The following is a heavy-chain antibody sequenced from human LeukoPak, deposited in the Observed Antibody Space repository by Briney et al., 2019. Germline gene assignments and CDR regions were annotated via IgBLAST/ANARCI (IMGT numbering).Heavy chain of an antibody. CDR3: ARDQLVVVPAAPSYYYYYYGVDV. Sequence: GGSLRLSCAASGFTFSSYAMHWVRQAPGKGLEWVAVISYDGSNKYYADSVKGRFTISRDNSKNTLYLQMNSLRAEDTAVYYCARDQLVVVPAAPSYYYYYYGVDVWGQGTTVTVSS. CDR2: ISYDGSNK. V-gene: IGHV3-30-3*01. CDR1: GFTFSSYA. D-gene: IGHD2-2*01. J-gene: IGHJ6*02.